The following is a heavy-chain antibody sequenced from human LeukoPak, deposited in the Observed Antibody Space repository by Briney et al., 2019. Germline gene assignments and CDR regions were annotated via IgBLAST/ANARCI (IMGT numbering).Heavy chain of an antibody. CDR2: FDPEDGET. V-gene: IGHV1-24*01. J-gene: IGHJ6*02. CDR1: GYXLSELA. D-gene: IGHD3-10*01. CDR3: ARVPGPYGSGSYYTNYGMDV. Sequence: ASVKVSCKVSGYXLSELAMHWVRQAPGKGHEWMGGFDPEDGETVYAQKFQGRVTMTEDTSTDTAYMEVGSLRSEDTAVYYCARVPGPYGSGSYYTNYGMDVWGQGTTVTVSS.